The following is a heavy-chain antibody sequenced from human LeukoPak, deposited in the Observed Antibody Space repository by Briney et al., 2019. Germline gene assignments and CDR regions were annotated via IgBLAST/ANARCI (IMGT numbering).Heavy chain of an antibody. J-gene: IGHJ3*02. CDR3: ARAGAPDAFDI. Sequence: ASVKVSCKASGYTFTGYYMHWVRHAPGQGLEWMGWINPNSGGTSYAQKFQGTVTMTRDTSISTAYMELSRLRSDDTAVYYCARAGAPDAFDIWGQGTMVTVSS. CDR1: GYTFTGYY. V-gene: IGHV1-2*02. CDR2: INPNSGGT. D-gene: IGHD3-10*01.